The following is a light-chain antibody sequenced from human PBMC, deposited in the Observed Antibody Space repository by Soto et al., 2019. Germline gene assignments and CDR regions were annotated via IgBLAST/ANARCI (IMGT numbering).Light chain of an antibody. J-gene: IGLJ3*02. CDR3: SSTAGNNNVV. V-gene: IGLV2-8*01. CDR2: EVS. Sequence: QSALTQPASVSGSPGQSITISCTAISSDVGAYNYVSWYRQHPGKAPKNLIYEVSKRPSGVPDRFSGSKSANTASLTVSGLQAEDEAFYYCSSTAGNNNVVFGGGTKLTVL. CDR1: SSDVGAYNY.